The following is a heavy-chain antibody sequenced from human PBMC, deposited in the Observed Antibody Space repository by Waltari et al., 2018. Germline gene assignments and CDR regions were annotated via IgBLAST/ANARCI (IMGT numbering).Heavy chain of an antibody. Sequence: QVQLQESGPGLVKPSETLSLTCTVSGGSISSHYWSWIRQPPGKGLEWIGYIYYSGSTNYNPSLKSRVTISVDTSKNQFSLKLSSVTAADTAVYYCARGGEVVTPLEAFDIWGQGTMVTVSS. J-gene: IGHJ3*02. D-gene: IGHD2-21*02. V-gene: IGHV4-59*11. CDR1: GGSISSHY. CDR2: IYYSGST. CDR3: ARGGEVVTPLEAFDI.